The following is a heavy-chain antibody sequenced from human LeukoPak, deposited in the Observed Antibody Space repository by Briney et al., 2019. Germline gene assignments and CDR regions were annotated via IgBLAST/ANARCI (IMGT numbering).Heavy chain of an antibody. CDR1: GFTFSSYA. CDR3: AKDHLYYYDSSGYYYDAFDI. CDR2: ISGSGGST. J-gene: IGHJ3*02. Sequence: GGSLRLSCAASGFTFSSYAMSWVRQAPGKGLEWVSAISGSGGSTYYVDSVKGRFTISRDNSKNTLYLQMNRLRAEDTAVYYCAKDHLYYYDSSGYYYDAFDIWGQGTMVTVSS. D-gene: IGHD3-22*01. V-gene: IGHV3-23*01.